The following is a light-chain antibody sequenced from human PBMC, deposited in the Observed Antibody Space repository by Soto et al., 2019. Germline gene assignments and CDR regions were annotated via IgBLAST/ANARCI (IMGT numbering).Light chain of an antibody. CDR2: DVS. CDR1: SRDVGAYNY. Sequence: QSVLTQPASVAGSPGQSITISCTGTSRDVGAYNYFSWYQQHPGKAPKLMIYDVSNRPSGVSNRFSGSKSGNTASLTISGLQAEDEADCYCSSYTGSNTYVFGTGTKVTVL. J-gene: IGLJ1*01. V-gene: IGLV2-14*03. CDR3: SSYTGSNTYV.